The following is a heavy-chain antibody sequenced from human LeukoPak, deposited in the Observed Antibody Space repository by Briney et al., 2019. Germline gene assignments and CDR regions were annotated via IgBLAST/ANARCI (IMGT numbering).Heavy chain of an antibody. Sequence: GASVKVSCKVSGYTLTELSMHWVRQAPGKGLEWMGGFDTEDGETIYAQKFQVRVTMTEDTSTDTAYMELSRLRYEDTAVYCCATITAYYGSGSYQDYWGQGTLVTVSS. CDR3: ATITAYYGSGSYQDY. J-gene: IGHJ4*02. D-gene: IGHD3-10*01. CDR1: GYTLTELS. CDR2: FDTEDGET. V-gene: IGHV1-24*01.